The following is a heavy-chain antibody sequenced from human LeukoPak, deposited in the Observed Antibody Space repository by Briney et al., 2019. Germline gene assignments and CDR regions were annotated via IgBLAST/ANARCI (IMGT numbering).Heavy chain of an antibody. V-gene: IGHV4-34*01. Sequence: SETLSLTCAVYGGSFSGYYWSWIRQPPGKGLEWIGEINHSGSTNYNPSLKSRVTISLDTSKNQFSLKLSSVTAADTAVYYCARVRCSSTSCYRAYFDYWGQGTLVTVSS. D-gene: IGHD2-2*01. CDR3: ARVRCSSTSCYRAYFDY. CDR2: INHSGST. CDR1: GGSFSGYY. J-gene: IGHJ4*02.